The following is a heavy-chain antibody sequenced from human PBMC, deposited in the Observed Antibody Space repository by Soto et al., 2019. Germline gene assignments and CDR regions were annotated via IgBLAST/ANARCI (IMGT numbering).Heavy chain of an antibody. J-gene: IGHJ4*02. CDR3: ARHRGYSYGYFDY. V-gene: IGHV5-10-1*01. Sequence: PGESPKISCKGSVDSFTTDWISSVRQMPGKGLGWMGRIDPSDSYTNYSPSFQGHVTISADKSISTAYLQWSSLKASDTAMYYCARHRGYSYGYFDYWGQGTLVTVSS. CDR1: VDSFTTDW. D-gene: IGHD5-18*01. CDR2: IDPSDSYT.